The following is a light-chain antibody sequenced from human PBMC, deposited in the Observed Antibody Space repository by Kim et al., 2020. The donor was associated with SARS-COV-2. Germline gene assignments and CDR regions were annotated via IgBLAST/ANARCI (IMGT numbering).Light chain of an antibody. CDR3: QTSYTTPYT. J-gene: IGKJ2*01. CDR2: AAS. CDR1: QSISTY. Sequence: DIQMTQSPSSLSASVGDRVTITCRAGQSISTYLNWYQQKPGKAPNLLIYAASTLQSGVPSRFSGSGSGTDFTLTISSLQPEDFATYYCQTSYTTPYTFGQGTKVDIK. V-gene: IGKV1-39*01.